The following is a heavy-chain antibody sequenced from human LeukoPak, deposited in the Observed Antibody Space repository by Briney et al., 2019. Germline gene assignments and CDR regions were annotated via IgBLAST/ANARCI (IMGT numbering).Heavy chain of an antibody. D-gene: IGHD3-10*01. CDR1: GFTFSVYW. CDR3: ARDYGSGSYYNTAY. Sequence: GGSLRLSCAASGFTFSVYWMSWVRQAPGEGLEWVANIKEDGSEQYYVDSVKGRFTISRDNAKNSLYLQMNSLRAEDTAVYYCARDYGSGSYYNTAYWGQGTLVTVSS. J-gene: IGHJ4*02. V-gene: IGHV3-7*01. CDR2: IKEDGSEQ.